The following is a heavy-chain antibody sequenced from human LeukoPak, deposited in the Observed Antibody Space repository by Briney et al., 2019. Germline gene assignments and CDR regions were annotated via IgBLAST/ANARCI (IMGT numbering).Heavy chain of an antibody. CDR3: AKDQLEYYYYGMDV. J-gene: IGHJ6*02. CDR1: GLTFSSYG. V-gene: IGHV3-30*18. CDR2: ISYDGSNK. Sequence: GGSLRLSCAASGLTFSSYGMHWVRQAPGKGLEWVAVISYDGSNKYYADSVKGRFTISRDNSKNTLYLQMNSLRAEDTAVYYCAKDQLEYYYYGMDVWGQGTTVTVSS. D-gene: IGHD2-2*01.